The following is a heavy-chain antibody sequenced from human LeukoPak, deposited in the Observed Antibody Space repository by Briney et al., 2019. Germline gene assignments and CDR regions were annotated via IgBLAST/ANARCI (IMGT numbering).Heavy chain of an antibody. CDR2: IYHSGRT. CDR3: ARANNFRFDS. Sequence: KPSETLSLTCAVSGGTFSGYYWSWIRQSPGKGLDWIGEIYHSGRTNYNPTLQSRATLSVDTSKRQFSLRLTSLTAADAGIYYCARANNFRFDSWGQETLVTVSS. V-gene: IGHV4-34*01. D-gene: IGHD5-24*01. J-gene: IGHJ4*02. CDR1: GGTFSGYY.